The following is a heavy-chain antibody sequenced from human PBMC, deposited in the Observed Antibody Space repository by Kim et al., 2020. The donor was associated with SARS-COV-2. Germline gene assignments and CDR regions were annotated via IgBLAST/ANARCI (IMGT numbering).Heavy chain of an antibody. CDR2: INHSGST. D-gene: IGHD3-3*01. V-gene: IGHV4-34*01. CDR3: ASRRLEWLLSSRHSSAKNYYYYGMDV. Sequence: SETLSLTCAVYGGSFSGYYWSWIRQPPGKGLEWIGEINHSGSTNYNPSLKSRVTISVDTSKNQFSLKLSSVTAADTAVYYCASRRLEWLLSSRHSSAKNYYYYGMDVWGQGTTVTVSS. CDR1: GGSFSGYY. J-gene: IGHJ6*02.